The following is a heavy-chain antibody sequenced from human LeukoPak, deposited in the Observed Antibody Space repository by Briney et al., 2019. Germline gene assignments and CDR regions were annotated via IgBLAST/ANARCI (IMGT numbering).Heavy chain of an antibody. D-gene: IGHD5-18*01. Sequence: GGSLRLSCAASGFTFSTYVIHWVRQAPGKGLEWVALIWHDGSNKYYGDSVKDRFTISRDNSKNTLYLQMDSLRDEDTAVYYCARDRGYTYGHPLDYWGQGTLVTVSS. CDR2: IWHDGSNK. CDR1: GFTFSTYV. V-gene: IGHV3-33*01. CDR3: ARDRGYTYGHPLDY. J-gene: IGHJ4*02.